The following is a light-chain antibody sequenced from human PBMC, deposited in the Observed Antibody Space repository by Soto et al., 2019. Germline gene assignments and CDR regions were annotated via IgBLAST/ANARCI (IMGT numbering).Light chain of an antibody. CDR1: QGISSY. J-gene: IGKJ3*01. CDR2: AAS. CDR3: QQYYSYPPT. Sequence: AIRMTQSPSSLSASTGDRVTITCRASQGISSYLAWYQQKPGKAPKLLIYAASTLQSGVPSRFSGCGSGTDFTLTISCLQSEDFATYYCQQYYSYPPTFGPGTKVDIK. V-gene: IGKV1-8*01.